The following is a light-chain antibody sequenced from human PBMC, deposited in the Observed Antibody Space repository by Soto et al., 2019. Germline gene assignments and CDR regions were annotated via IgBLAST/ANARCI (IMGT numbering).Light chain of an antibody. CDR3: SSYTSRITRV. CDR2: EVS. J-gene: IGLJ1*01. CDR1: SSDVGGYDY. V-gene: IGLV2-14*01. Sequence: QSALTQPASVSGSPGQSITISRTGTSSDVGGYDYVSWYQQHPGKAPKLMIYEVSNRPSGVSNRFSGSKSGNTASLTISGLQAEDEADYYCSSYTSRITRVFGTGTKVTVL.